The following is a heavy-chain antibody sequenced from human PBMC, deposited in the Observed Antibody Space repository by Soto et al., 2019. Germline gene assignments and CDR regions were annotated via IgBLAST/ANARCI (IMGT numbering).Heavy chain of an antibody. CDR2: ISAYNGLT. J-gene: IGHJ4*02. V-gene: IGHV1-18*01. CDR1: GYPFENYG. CDR3: ARVERFLEWYLYDFDY. D-gene: IGHD3-3*01. Sequence: WASVKVSCKTSGYPFENYGISWVRQAPGQGLEWLGWISAYNGLTIYAQKVQGRITMTTDTPTYTAHLELRTLRSDDTAVYYCARVERFLEWYLYDFDYWGQGTSVTVSS.